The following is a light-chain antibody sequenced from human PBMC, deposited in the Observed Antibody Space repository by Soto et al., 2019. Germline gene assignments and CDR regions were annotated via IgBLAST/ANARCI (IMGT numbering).Light chain of an antibody. J-gene: IGKJ2*01. CDR2: LGS. CDR3: MQALQTPPT. V-gene: IGKV2-28*01. CDR1: QSLLHSNGESY. Sequence: DIVMTQSPLSLPVTPGEPASISCRSSQSLLHSNGESYLDWYLQKPGQSPQLLIYLGSNRASGVPDRFSGSGSGTDFTLKISRVEAEDVGVYYCMQALQTPPTFGQGTKLEIK.